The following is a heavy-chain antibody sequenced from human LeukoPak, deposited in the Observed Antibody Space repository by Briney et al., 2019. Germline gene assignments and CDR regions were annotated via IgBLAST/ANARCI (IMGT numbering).Heavy chain of an antibody. CDR1: GYTLTELP. CDR3: ATQQLVRFVLRFQH. Sequence: GASVKVSCKVSGYTLTELPMHWVRQAPGKGLEWMGRFDPEDGETIYAQKFQGRVTMTEDTSTNTAYMELSSLRSEDTAVYYCATQQLVRFVLRFQHWGQGTLVTVSS. J-gene: IGHJ1*01. CDR2: FDPEDGET. V-gene: IGHV1-24*01. D-gene: IGHD6-13*01.